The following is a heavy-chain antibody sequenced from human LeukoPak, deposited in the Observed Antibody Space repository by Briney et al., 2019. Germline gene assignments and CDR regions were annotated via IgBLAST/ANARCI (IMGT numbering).Heavy chain of an antibody. CDR2: ISYDGNNK. CDR3: ARDVVVTAHDAFDI. D-gene: IGHD2-21*02. CDR1: GFTFSSYA. Sequence: GMSLRLSCAASGFTFSSYAMHWVRQAPGKGLEWVAVISYDGNNKYYADSVKGRFTISRDNSKNTLYLQMNSLRAEDTAVYYCARDVVVTAHDAFDIWGQGTMVTVSS. V-gene: IGHV3-30-3*01. J-gene: IGHJ3*02.